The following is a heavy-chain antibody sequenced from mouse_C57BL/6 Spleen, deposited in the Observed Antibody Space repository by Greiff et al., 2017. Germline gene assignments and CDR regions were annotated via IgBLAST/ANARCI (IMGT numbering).Heavy chain of an antibody. D-gene: IGHD2-3*01. J-gene: IGHJ1*03. CDR1: GYTFTDYA. V-gene: IGHV1-67*01. Sequence: VKLMESGPELVRPGVSGKISCKGSGYTFTDYAMHWVKQSHAKSLEWIGVISTYYGDASYNQKFKDKATMTVDKSSSTAYMELARLTSEDSAVYYCARWDDGYYGGYFDVWGTGTTVTVSS. CDR3: ARWDDGYYGGYFDV. CDR2: ISTYYGDA.